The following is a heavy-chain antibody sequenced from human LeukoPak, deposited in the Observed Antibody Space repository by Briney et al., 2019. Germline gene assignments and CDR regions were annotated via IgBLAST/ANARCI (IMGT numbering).Heavy chain of an antibody. CDR3: ARGGYYDLLTGYYVYLDY. CDR1: GGSISSYY. D-gene: IGHD3-9*01. CDR2: IHYSGST. Sequence: SETLSLTCTVSGGSISSYYWSWIRQPPGKRLEWIGYIHYSGSTNYDPSLESRVTISVDTSKNQFSLKLTSVTAADTAVYYCARGGYYDLLTGYYVYLDYWGQGTLVTVSS. V-gene: IGHV4-59*01. J-gene: IGHJ4*02.